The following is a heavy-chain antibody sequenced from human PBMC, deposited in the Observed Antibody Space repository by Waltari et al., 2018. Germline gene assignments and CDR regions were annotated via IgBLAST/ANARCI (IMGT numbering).Heavy chain of an antibody. CDR1: GDSVSSNRAA. V-gene: IGHV6-1*01. Sequence: QVQLQQSGPGLVTPSQTLSLTCAISGDSVSSNRAAWNWIRQSPSRGLEWLGRTYYRSKWYNDYAVSVKSRITINPDTSKNQFSLQLNSVTPEDTAVYYCARDFLAYYYGSGSYYDAFDIWGQGTMVTVSS. CDR2: TYYRSKWYN. D-gene: IGHD3-10*01. CDR3: ARDFLAYYYGSGSYYDAFDI. J-gene: IGHJ3*02.